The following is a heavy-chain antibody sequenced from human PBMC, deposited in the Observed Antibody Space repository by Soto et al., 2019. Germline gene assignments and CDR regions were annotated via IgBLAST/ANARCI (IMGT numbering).Heavy chain of an antibody. D-gene: IGHD1-26*01. CDR3: ASDRFRGTYYLRGVTYFFEE. CDR1: GFTFDDYA. V-gene: IGHV3-9*01. J-gene: IGHJ4*02. CDR2: ISWNSGSI. Sequence: PGGSLRLSCAASGFTFDDYAMHWVRQAPGKGLEWVSGISWNSGSIGYADSVKGRFTISRDNAKNSLYLQMDSLRAEDTAVYYCASDRFRGTYYLRGVTYFFEEWGQGAPVTVS.